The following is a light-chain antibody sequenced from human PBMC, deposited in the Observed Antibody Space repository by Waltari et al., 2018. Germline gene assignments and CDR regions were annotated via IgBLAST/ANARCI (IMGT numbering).Light chain of an antibody. CDR3: QQYNNWPPYT. V-gene: IGKV3-15*01. CDR2: GAS. CDR1: QSVSSN. J-gene: IGKJ2*01. Sequence: EIVITQSPANLSVSPGERATLPCRASQSVSSNLAWYQQKPGQAPRLLIYGASTRATGIPARFSGSGSGTEFTLTISSLQSEDFAVYYCQQYNNWPPYTFGQGTKLEIK.